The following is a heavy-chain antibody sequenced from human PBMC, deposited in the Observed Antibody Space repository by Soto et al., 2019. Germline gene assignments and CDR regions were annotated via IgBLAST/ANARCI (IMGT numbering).Heavy chain of an antibody. J-gene: IGHJ6*02. V-gene: IGHV3-33*01. CDR2: IWYDGSNK. CDR3: ARDLYYYDSSGYYVNPRYYYGMDV. D-gene: IGHD3-22*01. Sequence: QVQLVESGGGVVQPGRSLRLSCAASGFTFSSYGMHWVRQAPGKGLEWVAVIWYDGSNKYYADSVKGRFTISRDNSKNTLYLQMNSLRAEDTAVYYCARDLYYYDSSGYYVNPRYYYGMDVWGQGTRVTVSS. CDR1: GFTFSSYG.